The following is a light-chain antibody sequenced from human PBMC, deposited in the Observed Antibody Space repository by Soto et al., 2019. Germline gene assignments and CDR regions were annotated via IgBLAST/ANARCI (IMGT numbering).Light chain of an antibody. CDR2: GAS. V-gene: IGKV3-20*01. CDR3: HHYGSSPRT. Sequence: EIVLTQSPGTLSLSPGDRATLSCRASQSVSSNFLAWYQQKPGQAPRLLIYGASIRATGIPDRFSGSGSGTAFTLTIRRLEPEDFAIYFCHHYGSSPRTFGQGTKVQIK. J-gene: IGKJ1*01. CDR1: QSVSSNF.